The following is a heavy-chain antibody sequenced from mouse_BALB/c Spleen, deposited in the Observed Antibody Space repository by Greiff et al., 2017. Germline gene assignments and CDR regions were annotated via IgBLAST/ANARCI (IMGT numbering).Heavy chain of an antibody. J-gene: IGHJ2*01. CDR3: ARAYYRYFDY. V-gene: IGHV7-3*02. Sequence: VQLKQSGGGLVQPGGSLRLSCATSGFTFTDYYMSWVRQPPGKALEWLGFIRNKANGYTTEYSASVKGRFTISRDNSQSILYLQMNTLRAEDSATYYCARAYYRYFDYWGQGTTLTVSS. CDR2: IRNKANGYTT. CDR1: GFTFTDYY. D-gene: IGHD2-14*01.